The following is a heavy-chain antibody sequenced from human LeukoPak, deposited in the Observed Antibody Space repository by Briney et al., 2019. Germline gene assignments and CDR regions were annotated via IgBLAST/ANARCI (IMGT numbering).Heavy chain of an antibody. Sequence: QTGGSLRLSCAASGFTFSSYAMHWVRQAPGKGLEWVAVISYDGSNKYYADSVKGRFTISRDNSKNTLYLQMNSLRAEDTAVYYCARDRDSSSWYRHAFDIWGQGTMVTVSS. J-gene: IGHJ3*02. CDR3: ARDRDSSSWYRHAFDI. D-gene: IGHD6-13*01. CDR2: ISYDGSNK. V-gene: IGHV3-30-3*01. CDR1: GFTFSSYA.